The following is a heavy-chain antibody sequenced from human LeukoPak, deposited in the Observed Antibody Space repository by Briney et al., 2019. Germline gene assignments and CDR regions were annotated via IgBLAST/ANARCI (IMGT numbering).Heavy chain of an antibody. J-gene: IGHJ4*02. CDR3: ARAVPGRFDY. V-gene: IGHV4-59*08. Sequence: SETLSLTCTVSGGSMSPYHWGWIRQPPGKGLEWTGYIYYSGSTNYNPSLNSRVTISVDTSKNQFSLRLSSVTAADTTIYYCARAVPGRFDYWGQGTLVTVSS. CDR2: IYYSGST. D-gene: IGHD6-19*01. CDR1: GGSMSPYH.